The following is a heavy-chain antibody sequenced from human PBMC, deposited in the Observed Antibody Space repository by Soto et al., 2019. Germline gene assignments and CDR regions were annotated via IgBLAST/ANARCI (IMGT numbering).Heavy chain of an antibody. CDR2: IKPDGSAT. V-gene: IGHV3-7*01. Sequence: EVQLVESGGDLVQPGGSLRLSCATSDFTFRNYWMNWVRQAPGKGLEWVANIKPDGSATNYVDSVKGRFTISRDNAKNSLYLQMNCLRAEDTALYYSAKDRRSMGVGYGMDVWGLGTTVSV. CDR1: DFTFRNYW. D-gene: IGHD1-26*01. CDR3: AKDRRSMGVGYGMDV. J-gene: IGHJ6*02.